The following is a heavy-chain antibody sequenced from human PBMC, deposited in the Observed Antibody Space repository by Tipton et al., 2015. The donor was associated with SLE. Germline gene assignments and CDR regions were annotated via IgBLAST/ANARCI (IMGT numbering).Heavy chain of an antibody. D-gene: IGHD1-26*01. CDR2: IDPSDSYT. Sequence: VQLVQSGAEVKKHGESLRISCKGSGYSFTSYWISWLRQMHGKGLEWMGRIDPSDSYTNYSPSFQGHVTISADKSISTAYLQWSSLKASDTAMYYCASPGPDSGSYDPFVYGGQGTLVTASS. J-gene: IGHJ4*02. CDR1: GYSFTSYW. CDR3: ASPGPDSGSYDPFVY. V-gene: IGHV5-10-1*01.